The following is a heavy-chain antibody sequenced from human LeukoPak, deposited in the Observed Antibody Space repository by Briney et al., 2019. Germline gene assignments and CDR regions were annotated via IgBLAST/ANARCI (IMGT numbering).Heavy chain of an antibody. CDR2: ISYDGSNK. J-gene: IGHJ4*02. V-gene: IGHV3-30*18. Sequence: GGSLRPSCAASGFTFSSYGMHWARQAPGKGLEWVAVISYDGSNKYYADSVKGRFTISRDNSKNTVYLQMNSLRAEDTAVYYCAKEMSSSWYYFDHWGQGTLVTVSS. D-gene: IGHD6-13*01. CDR1: GFTFSSYG. CDR3: AKEMSSSWYYFDH.